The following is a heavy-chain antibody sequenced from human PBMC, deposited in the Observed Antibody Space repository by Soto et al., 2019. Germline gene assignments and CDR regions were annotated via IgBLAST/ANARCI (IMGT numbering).Heavy chain of an antibody. V-gene: IGHV3-23*01. J-gene: IGHJ4*02. CDR3: SKEMIASTLADFFDY. Sequence: EVQLLEFGGGLIQPGGSLSLSCEASGFTFSNYGMTWVRLAPGKGLEWVSTISGSGCRIFYEDPVKGRFTISRDNSKNTLYLQMNSLRAEDTAVYYCSKEMIASTLADFFDYWGQGTLVTVSS. D-gene: IGHD2-21*01. CDR2: ISGSGCRI. CDR1: GFTFSNYG.